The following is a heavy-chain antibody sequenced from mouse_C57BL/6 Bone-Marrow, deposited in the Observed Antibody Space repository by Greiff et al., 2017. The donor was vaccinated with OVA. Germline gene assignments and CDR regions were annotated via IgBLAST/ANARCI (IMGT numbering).Heavy chain of an antibody. CDR1: GFNIKDYY. D-gene: IGHD3-2*02. J-gene: IGHJ2*01. CDR3: AKGRTAQATVKDY. Sequence: VQLQQSGAELVKPGASVKLSCTASGFNIKDYYMHWVKQRTEQGLEWIGRIDPEDGETKYAPKFQGKATITADTSSDTAYLQLSSLTSEDTAVYYCAKGRTAQATVKDYWGQGTTLTVSS. V-gene: IGHV14-2*01. CDR2: IDPEDGET.